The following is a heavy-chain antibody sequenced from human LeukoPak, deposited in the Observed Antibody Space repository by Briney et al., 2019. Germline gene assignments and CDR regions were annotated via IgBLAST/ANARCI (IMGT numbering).Heavy chain of an antibody. D-gene: IGHD3-22*01. CDR1: GYSISSGYY. Sequence: PSETLSLTCTVSGYSISSGYYWGWIRQPPGKGLEWIGSIYHSGSTYYNPSLKSRVTISVDTSKNQFSLKLSSVTAADTAVYYCAREYYYDNQDAFDIWGQGTMVTVSS. CDR3: AREYYYDNQDAFDI. V-gene: IGHV4-38-2*02. J-gene: IGHJ3*02. CDR2: IYHSGST.